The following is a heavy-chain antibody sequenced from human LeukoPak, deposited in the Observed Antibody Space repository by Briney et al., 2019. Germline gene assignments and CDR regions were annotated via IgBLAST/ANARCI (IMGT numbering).Heavy chain of an antibody. J-gene: IGHJ5*02. Sequence: PGGSLRLSCTASGFTVSSIYMSWVRQAPGKGLEWVSVIYNDGSPYYADSVRDRFTISRDNSKNTVDLQLNRLRAEDTAVYYCARSPRNSPYYYGSGSYLWFDPWGQGTLVTVSS. D-gene: IGHD3-10*01. CDR3: ARSPRNSPYYYGSGSYLWFDP. V-gene: IGHV3-66*01. CDR1: GFTVSSIY. CDR2: IYNDGSP.